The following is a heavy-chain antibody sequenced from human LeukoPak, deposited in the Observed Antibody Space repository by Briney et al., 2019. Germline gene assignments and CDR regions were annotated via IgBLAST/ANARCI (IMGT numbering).Heavy chain of an antibody. Sequence: SETLSLTCTVSGGSISSSSYYWGWIRQPPGKGLEWIGSIYYSGSTYYNPSLKSRVTISVDTSKNQFSLKLSSVTAADTAVYYCAREPRSTSCPDYWGQGTLVTVSS. V-gene: IGHV4-39*07. CDR2: IYYSGST. CDR3: AREPRSTSCPDY. CDR1: GGSISSSSYY. J-gene: IGHJ4*02. D-gene: IGHD2-2*01.